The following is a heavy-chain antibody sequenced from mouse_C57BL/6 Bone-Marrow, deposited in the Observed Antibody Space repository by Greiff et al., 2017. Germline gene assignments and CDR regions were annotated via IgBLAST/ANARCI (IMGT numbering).Heavy chain of an antibody. D-gene: IGHD1-1*01. CDR3: ARGDYYYYFDY. Sequence: QVQLQQPGAELVRPGSSVNLSCKASGYTFTSYWMHWVKQRPIQGLEWIGNIDPSDSATHYNQKFKDKATLTVDKSSSTAYMPLSSLTSEDSAVYYCARGDYYYYFDYWGQGTTLTVSS. CDR2: IDPSDSAT. CDR1: GYTFTSYW. J-gene: IGHJ2*01. V-gene: IGHV1-52*01.